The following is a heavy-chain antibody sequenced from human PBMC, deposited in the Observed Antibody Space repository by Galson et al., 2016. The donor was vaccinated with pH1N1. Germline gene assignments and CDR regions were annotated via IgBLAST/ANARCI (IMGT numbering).Heavy chain of an antibody. J-gene: IGHJ4*02. V-gene: IGHV3-9*01. CDR1: GFTFDDYT. Sequence: SLRLSCAGSGFTFDDYTMHWVRQAPGKGLEWVSGINWNSGSLAYVNSVKGRFTISRDNAENSLYLQMSSLRPDDTAFYFCARGSRDGTRAFESWGQGVLVTVSS. CDR2: INWNSGSL. CDR3: ARGSRDGTRAFES.